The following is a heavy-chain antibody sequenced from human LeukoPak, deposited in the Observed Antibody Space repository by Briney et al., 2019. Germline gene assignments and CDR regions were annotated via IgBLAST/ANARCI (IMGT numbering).Heavy chain of an antibody. D-gene: IGHD6-13*01. Sequence: ASVTVSFKASGYTFTGYYMHWVRQAPGQGLEWMGWINPNSGGRNYAQKYQVRVTMTRDTSISTAYMELSRLRSDDTAVYYCARDLVRAAAGTKAIRFGPKNWGQGTLVTVSS. V-gene: IGHV1-2*02. J-gene: IGHJ4*02. CDR2: INPNSGGR. CDR1: GYTFTGYY. CDR3: ARDLVRAAAGTKAIRFGPKN.